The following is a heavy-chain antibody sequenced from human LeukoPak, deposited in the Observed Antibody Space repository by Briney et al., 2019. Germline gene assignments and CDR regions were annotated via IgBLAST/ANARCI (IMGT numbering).Heavy chain of an antibody. Sequence: SVKVSCKASGGTFSSYAISCVRQAPGQGLEWMGGIISIFGTANYAQKFQGRVTITADESTSTAYMELSSLRSEDTAVYYCARHSSGLYYFDYWGQGTLVTVSS. J-gene: IGHJ4*02. CDR3: ARHSSGLYYFDY. V-gene: IGHV1-69*13. CDR2: IISIFGTA. D-gene: IGHD6-19*01. CDR1: GGTFSSYA.